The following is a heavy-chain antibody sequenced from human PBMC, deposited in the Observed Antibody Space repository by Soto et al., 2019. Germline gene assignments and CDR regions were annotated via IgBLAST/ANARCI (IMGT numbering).Heavy chain of an antibody. J-gene: IGHJ4*02. CDR1: GFTFSSYG. CDR2: IWYDGSNK. Sequence: PGGSLRLSCAASGFTFSSYGMHWVRQAPGKGLEWVAVIWYDGSNKYYADSVKGRFTISRDNSKNTLYLQMNSLRAEDTAVYYCARDHRMVRGVLPDYWGQGTLVTVSS. V-gene: IGHV3-33*01. D-gene: IGHD3-10*01. CDR3: ARDHRMVRGVLPDY.